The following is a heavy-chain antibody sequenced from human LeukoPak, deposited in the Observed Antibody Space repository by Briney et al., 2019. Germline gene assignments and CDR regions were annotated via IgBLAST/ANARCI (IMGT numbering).Heavy chain of an antibody. CDR2: IYYSGST. Sequence: SETLSLTCVVSGGSVSSTSYYWSWIRQPPGKGLEWIGYIYYSGSTKYNPSLKSRVTISVDTSKNQFSLKLSPVTAADTAVYYCARAGYSGFDFNFDYWGQGTLVTVSS. CDR3: ARAGYSGFDFNFDY. D-gene: IGHD5-12*01. V-gene: IGHV4-61*01. J-gene: IGHJ4*02. CDR1: GGSVSSTSYY.